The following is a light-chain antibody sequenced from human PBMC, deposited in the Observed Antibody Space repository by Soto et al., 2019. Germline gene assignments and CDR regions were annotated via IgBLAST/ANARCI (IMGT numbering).Light chain of an antibody. Sequence: MQMLQYPSTLSASVGDRVTITCRASQSLGIWLAWHQQKPGKAPKLLIYDASTLKSGVPSRFSGSGSGTKFTLTISSLQPDDFATYYCQEYNSYSGRFGQRTQV. CDR2: DAS. J-gene: IGKJ1*01. V-gene: IGKV1-5*01. CDR1: QSLGIW. CDR3: QEYNSYSGR.